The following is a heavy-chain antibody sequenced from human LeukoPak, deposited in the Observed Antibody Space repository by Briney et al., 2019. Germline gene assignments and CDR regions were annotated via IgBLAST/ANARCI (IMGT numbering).Heavy chain of an antibody. V-gene: IGHV3-74*01. D-gene: IGHD4-23*01. J-gene: IGHJ4*02. CDR2: IASDGSST. CDR1: GFTFSSYW. Sequence: GGSLRLSCAASGFTFSSYWMNWVRQAPGKGLVWVSRIASDGSSTTYADSVKGRFSISRDNAKNTLYLQMNSLRVEDTAVYYCARGRPHGNDYRGQGTLVTVSS. CDR3: ARGRPHGNDY.